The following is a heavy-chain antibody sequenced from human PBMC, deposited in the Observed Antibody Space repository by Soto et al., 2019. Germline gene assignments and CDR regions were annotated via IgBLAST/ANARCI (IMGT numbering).Heavy chain of an antibody. CDR1: GGSISSGGYY. V-gene: IGHV4-31*03. Sequence: PSETLSLTCTVSGGSISSGGYYWSWIRQHPGKGLEWIGYIYYSGSTYCNPSLKSRVTISVDTSKNQFSLKLSSVTAADTAVYYCARRWGTYFDFWGQGTLVTVSS. D-gene: IGHD7-27*01. CDR2: IYYSGST. J-gene: IGHJ4*02. CDR3: ARRWGTYFDF.